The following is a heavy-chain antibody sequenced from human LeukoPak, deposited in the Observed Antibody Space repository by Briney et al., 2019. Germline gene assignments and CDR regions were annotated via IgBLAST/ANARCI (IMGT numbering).Heavy chain of an antibody. D-gene: IGHD3-3*01. Sequence: ASVKVSCKASGGTFSSYAISWVRQAPGQGLEWMGGIIPIFGTANYAQKFQGRVTITTDESTSTAYMELSSLRSEDTAVYYCARNDEFWSGTVVGWGQGTLVTVSS. J-gene: IGHJ4*02. CDR2: IIPIFGTA. CDR3: ARNDEFWSGTVVG. CDR1: GGTFSSYA. V-gene: IGHV1-69*05.